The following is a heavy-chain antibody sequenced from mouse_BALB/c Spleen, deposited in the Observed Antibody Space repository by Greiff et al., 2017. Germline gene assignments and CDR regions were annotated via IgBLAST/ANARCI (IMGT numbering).Heavy chain of an antibody. J-gene: IGHJ1*01. Sequence: EVQGVESGGGLVQPGGSRKLSCAASGFTFSSFGMHWVRQAPEKGLEWVAYISSGSSTIYYADTVKGRFTISRDNPKNTLFLQMTSLRSEDTAMYYCARGDGFSYFDVWGAGTTVTVSS. CDR1: GFTFSSFG. D-gene: IGHD2-3*01. V-gene: IGHV5-17*02. CDR2: ISSGSSTI. CDR3: ARGDGFSYFDV.